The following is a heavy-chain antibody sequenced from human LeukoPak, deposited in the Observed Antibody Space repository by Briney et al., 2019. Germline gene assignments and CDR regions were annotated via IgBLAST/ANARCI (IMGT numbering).Heavy chain of an antibody. CDR1: GFTFNGFA. V-gene: IGHV3-23*01. Sequence: GGSLRLSCAASGFTFNGFAMSWVRQAPGKGLEWVAIVGISNSVTYYADSVKGRFTISRDNSKNTMWLQMNGLRAEDTAVYYCAKGTKDYGSGSHNFDFWGQGILVTVST. CDR2: VGISNSVT. D-gene: IGHD3-10*01. J-gene: IGHJ4*02. CDR3: AKGTKDYGSGSHNFDF.